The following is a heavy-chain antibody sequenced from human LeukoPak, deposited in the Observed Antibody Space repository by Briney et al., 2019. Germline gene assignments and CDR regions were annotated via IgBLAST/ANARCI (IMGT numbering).Heavy chain of an antibody. Sequence: PGGSLRLSCAASGFTFSSYAMSWVRQAPGKGLEWGSGISGSGGGTYYADSVKGRFTISRDNSKNTLYLQVNSLRAEDTAVYYCAKDRWTTVVRDLDYWGQGTLVTVSS. CDR2: ISGSGGGT. CDR3: AKDRWTTVVRDLDY. V-gene: IGHV3-23*01. J-gene: IGHJ4*02. CDR1: GFTFSSYA. D-gene: IGHD4-23*01.